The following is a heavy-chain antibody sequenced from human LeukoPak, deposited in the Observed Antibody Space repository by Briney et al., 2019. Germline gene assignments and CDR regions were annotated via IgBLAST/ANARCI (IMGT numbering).Heavy chain of an antibody. D-gene: IGHD6-13*01. V-gene: IGHV3-21*04. CDR3: ARDWPSEWQQLPDYDAVDI. J-gene: IGHJ3*02. CDR1: GITFSSYT. CDR2: ISSSSGHI. Sequence: GGSLRLSCAASGITFSSYTMTWVRQAPGKGLECVSSISSSSGHIYYADSVKGRFTISRDNAKNTLYLQMNSLRAEDTAVYYCARDWPSEWQQLPDYDAVDIWGQGTMVTVSS.